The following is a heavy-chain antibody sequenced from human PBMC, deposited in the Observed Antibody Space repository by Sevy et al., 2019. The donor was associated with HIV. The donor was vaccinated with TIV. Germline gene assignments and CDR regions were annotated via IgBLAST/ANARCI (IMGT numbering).Heavy chain of an antibody. V-gene: IGHV3-30*04. D-gene: IGHD3-16*01. Sequence: GGSLRLSCAASGFTFRSYALHWFRQAPGKGLEWVAVISHDEILKEYADSVKGRFTISRDSSKNTIYLEMNSLRPEDTAVYYCARDLPHLLPWELSRGSDYWGQGTLVTVSS. CDR2: ISHDEILK. J-gene: IGHJ4*02. CDR1: GFTFRSYA. CDR3: ARDLPHLLPWELSRGSDY.